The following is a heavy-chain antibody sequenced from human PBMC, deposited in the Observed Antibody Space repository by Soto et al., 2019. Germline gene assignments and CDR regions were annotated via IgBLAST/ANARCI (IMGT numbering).Heavy chain of an antibody. CDR1: GFTFGTYA. D-gene: IGHD3-16*02. Sequence: GGSLRLSCEASGFTFGTYAMSWVRQAPGKGLEWVSGISGSGDRTHYADSVKGRFSISRDNSQNTLHLQMNSLRAEDTAVYYCAKASTYEYVWGSFRYYFDHWGQGALVTVPQ. CDR2: ISGSGDRT. V-gene: IGHV3-23*01. J-gene: IGHJ4*02. CDR3: AKASTYEYVWGSFRYYFDH.